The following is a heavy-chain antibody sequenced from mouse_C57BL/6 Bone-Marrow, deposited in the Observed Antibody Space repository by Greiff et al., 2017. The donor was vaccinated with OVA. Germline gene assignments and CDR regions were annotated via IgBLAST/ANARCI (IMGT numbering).Heavy chain of an antibody. CDR3: ARESGGDSNYFFDY. D-gene: IGHD2-5*01. CDR1: GYTFTNYW. CDR2: IYPGGGYT. J-gene: IGHJ2*01. Sequence: VQLQQSGAELVRPGTSVKMSCKASGYTFTNYWIGWAKQRPGHGLEWLGDIYPGGGYTNYNEKFKGKATLTADKSSSTAYMQFSSLTSEDSAIYYCARESGGDSNYFFDYWGQGTTLTVSS. V-gene: IGHV1-63*01.